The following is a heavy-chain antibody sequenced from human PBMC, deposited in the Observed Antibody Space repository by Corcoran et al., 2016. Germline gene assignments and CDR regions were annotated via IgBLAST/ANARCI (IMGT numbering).Heavy chain of an antibody. D-gene: IGHD1-26*01. J-gene: IGHJ4*02. CDR3: ARIRGSLGPNFDY. CDR2: IFSNDEK. CDR1: GFSLSNARMG. V-gene: IGHV2-26*01. Sequence: QVTLKESGPVLVKPTETLTLTCTVSGFSLSNARMGVSWIRQPPGKALEWLAHIFSNDEKSYSTSLKRRLTLSKDTYKSQEVLTIPNMDPVETATYYFARIRGSLGPNFDYWGQGTLVTVAS.